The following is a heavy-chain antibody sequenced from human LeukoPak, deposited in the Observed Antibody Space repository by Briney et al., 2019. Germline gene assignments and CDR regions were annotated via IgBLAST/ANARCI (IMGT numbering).Heavy chain of an antibody. V-gene: IGHV3-53*01. D-gene: IGHD6-19*01. CDR2: IYSGGST. J-gene: IGHJ6*02. CDR1: GFTVSSNY. CDR3: ARTSTVAGLYYGMDV. Sequence: GGSLRLSCAASGFTVSSNYMSWVRQAPGKGLEWVSVIYSGGSTYYADSVKGRFTISRDNSKNTLYLQMNSLRAEDTAVYYCARTSTVAGLYYGMDVWGQGTTVTVSS.